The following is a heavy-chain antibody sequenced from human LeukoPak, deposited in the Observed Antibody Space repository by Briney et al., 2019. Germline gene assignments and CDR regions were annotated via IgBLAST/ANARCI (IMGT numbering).Heavy chain of an antibody. V-gene: IGHV3-21*01. D-gene: IGHD6-13*01. CDR2: IGSSSINI. Sequence: GGSLRLSCAASGFTFSSYSMNWVRQAPGKGLEWVSSIGSSSINIYDADSVKGRFTISRDNAENSLYLQMNSLRVEDTAVYYCARGRGAAGGFWYYYMDVWGKGTTVTVSS. J-gene: IGHJ6*03. CDR1: GFTFSSYS. CDR3: ARGRGAAGGFWYYYMDV.